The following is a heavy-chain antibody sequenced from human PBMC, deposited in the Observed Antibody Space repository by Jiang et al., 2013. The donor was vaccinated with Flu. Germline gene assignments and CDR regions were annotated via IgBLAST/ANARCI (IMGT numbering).Heavy chain of an antibody. J-gene: IGHJ4*02. CDR2: ISYDGSNK. D-gene: IGHD6-13*01. CDR3: AKGSRYSSSWSPRGY. V-gene: IGHV3-30*18. Sequence: VISYDGSNKYYADSVKGRFTISRDNSKNTLYLQMNSLRAEDTAVYYCAKGSRYSSSWSPRGYWGQGTLVTVSS.